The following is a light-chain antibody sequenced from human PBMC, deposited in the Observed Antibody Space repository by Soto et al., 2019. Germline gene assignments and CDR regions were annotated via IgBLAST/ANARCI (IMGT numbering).Light chain of an antibody. CDR1: SSDIGGYSY. CDR2: EVS. J-gene: IGLJ3*02. Sequence: QSVLTQPASVSGSPGQSITISCTGTSSDIGGYSYVSWYQQHPGKAPKLIIYEVSDRPAGVSNRFSGSKSGNTASLTISGLQAEDEADYYCSSYTSSSTRVFGGGTKLTVL. V-gene: IGLV2-14*01. CDR3: SSYTSSSTRV.